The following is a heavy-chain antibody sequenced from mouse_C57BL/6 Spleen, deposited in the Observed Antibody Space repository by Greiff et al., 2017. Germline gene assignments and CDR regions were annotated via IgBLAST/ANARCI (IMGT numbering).Heavy chain of an antibody. CDR3: ARSDGYYKYYAMDY. CDR1: GFTFSDYY. Sequence: EVKLMESGGGLVQPGGSLKLSCAASGFTFSDYYMYWVRQTPEKRLEWVAYISNGGGSTYYPDTVKGRFTISRDNAKNTLYLQMCRLKCEDTAMYYCARSDGYYKYYAMDYWGQKASVAASS. V-gene: IGHV5-12*01. CDR2: ISNGGGST. J-gene: IGHJ4*01. D-gene: IGHD2-3*01.